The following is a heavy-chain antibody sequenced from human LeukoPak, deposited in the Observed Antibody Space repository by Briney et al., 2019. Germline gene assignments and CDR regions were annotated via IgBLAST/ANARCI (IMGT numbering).Heavy chain of an antibody. Sequence: ASVKVSCKGSGYTFTSYGISWVRQAPGQGLEWMGWISAYNGNTNYAQKLQGRVTMTTDTSTSTAYMELRSLRSDDTAVYYCARDLGYLAVAGFDYWGQGTLVTVSS. CDR1: GYTFTSYG. CDR2: ISAYNGNT. D-gene: IGHD6-19*01. V-gene: IGHV1-18*01. CDR3: ARDLGYLAVAGFDY. J-gene: IGHJ4*02.